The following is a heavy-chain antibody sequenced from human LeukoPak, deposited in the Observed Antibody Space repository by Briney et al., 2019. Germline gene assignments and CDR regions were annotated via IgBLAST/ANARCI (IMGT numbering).Heavy chain of an antibody. Sequence: SQTLSLTCTVSGGSFSSDYWSWIRQSPGKGLEWIGYISYSGETKYSPSLKSRVTMSGDRSKNTFSLRMTSVTAADTAVYFCAKSHPAVTTTDWYFDLWGRGTLVTISS. D-gene: IGHD4-17*01. CDR1: GGSFSSDY. J-gene: IGHJ2*01. V-gene: IGHV4-59*03. CDR2: ISYSGET. CDR3: AKSHPAVTTTDWYFDL.